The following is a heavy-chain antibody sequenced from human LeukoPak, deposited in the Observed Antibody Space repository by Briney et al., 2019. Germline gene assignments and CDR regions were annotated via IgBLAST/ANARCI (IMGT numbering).Heavy chain of an antibody. V-gene: IGHV3-30*18. CDR1: GFTFSSYG. CDR2: ISYDGSNK. D-gene: IGHD1-1*01. CDR3: AKDIDRAGTLGP. Sequence: QAGGSLRLSCAASGFTFSSYGMHWVRQAPGKGLEWVAVISYDGSNKYYADSVKGRFTISRDNSKNTLYLQMNSLRAEDTAVYYCAKDIDRAGTLGPWGQGTLVTVSS. J-gene: IGHJ5*02.